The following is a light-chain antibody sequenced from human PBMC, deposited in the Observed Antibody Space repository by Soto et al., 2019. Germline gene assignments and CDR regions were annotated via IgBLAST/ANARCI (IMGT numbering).Light chain of an antibody. CDR1: QIVSSD. CDR3: QQYNKWPIA. Sequence: EIVITHSPSTLSVSPGESATLSCMASQIVSSDLAWYQQKPRPAPRLLIYYTSTRATGFPARFSGGGSGTEFTLTISSLQSEDSAFYYCQQYNKWPIAFGQGTRLEIK. J-gene: IGKJ5*01. V-gene: IGKV3-15*01. CDR2: YTS.